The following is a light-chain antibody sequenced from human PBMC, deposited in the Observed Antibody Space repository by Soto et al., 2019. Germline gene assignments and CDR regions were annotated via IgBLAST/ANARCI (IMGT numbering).Light chain of an antibody. CDR2: AVS. J-gene: IGKJ4*01. Sequence: DVQMTQSPSSLYASVGDRVTITCRASRGVGNSLAWYQQKPGKAPKLLIYAVSSLQNGVSSRFSGSGSGTDFTLSISNLQPEDLGTYYCQQTSSTPTFGGGTKVEIK. CDR3: QQTSSTPT. V-gene: IGKV1-39*01. CDR1: RGVGNS.